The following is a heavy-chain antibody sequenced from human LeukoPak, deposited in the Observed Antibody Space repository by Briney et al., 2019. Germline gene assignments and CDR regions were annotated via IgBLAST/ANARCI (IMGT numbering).Heavy chain of an antibody. CDR2: INHSGST. CDR1: GGSISSDNYY. V-gene: IGHV4-39*07. D-gene: IGHD6-13*01. CDR3: VVRQQLVLWFDP. J-gene: IGHJ5*02. Sequence: SETLSLTCTVSGGSISSDNYYWGWIRQPPGKGLEWIGEINHSGSTNCNPSLKSRVTISVDTSKNQFSLKLSSVTAADTAVYYCVVRQQLVLWFDPWGQGTLVTVSS.